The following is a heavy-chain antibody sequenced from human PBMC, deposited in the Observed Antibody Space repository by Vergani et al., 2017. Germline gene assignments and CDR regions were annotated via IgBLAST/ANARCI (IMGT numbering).Heavy chain of an antibody. D-gene: IGHD3-22*01. CDR1: GFTFSSYG. CDR2: ISYDGSNK. Sequence: QVQLVESGGGVVQPGRSLRLSCAASGFTFSSYGMHWVRQAPGKGLEWVAVISYDGSNKYYADSVKGRFTISRDNSKNTLYLQMNSLRAEDTAVYYCAKPLYGYYYDSSGPRGAFDIWGQGTMVTVSS. V-gene: IGHV3-30*18. CDR3: AKPLYGYYYDSSGPRGAFDI. J-gene: IGHJ3*02.